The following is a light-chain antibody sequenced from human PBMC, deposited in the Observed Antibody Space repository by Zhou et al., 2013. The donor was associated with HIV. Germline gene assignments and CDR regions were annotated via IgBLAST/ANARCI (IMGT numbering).Light chain of an antibody. CDR1: QSVSSN. Sequence: EIVLTQSPGTLSVCRPGERATLSCRASQSVSSNLAWYQQKPGQAPRLLIYGASTRATGIPARFSGSGSGTEFTLTISSMQSEDFAVYYCQQYNNWPYTFGQGTKLEIK. V-gene: IGKV3-15*01. J-gene: IGKJ2*01. CDR3: QQYNNWPYT. CDR2: GAS.